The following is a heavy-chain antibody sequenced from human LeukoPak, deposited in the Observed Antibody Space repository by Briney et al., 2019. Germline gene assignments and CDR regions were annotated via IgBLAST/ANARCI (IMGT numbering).Heavy chain of an antibody. CDR2: IFYNEGT. J-gene: IGHJ3*02. Sequence: AETLSLTCTVSSGSFRTYYWSWIRQHPGKGLECIGYIFYNEGTSYNPSLKSRVTISVDTSNNQLSLKVNSVTAADTAMYYCVKSNSRYQPWTLDIWGRGTMVTVSS. CDR1: SGSFRTYY. D-gene: IGHD2-2*01. V-gene: IGHV4-59*01. CDR3: VKSNSRYQPWTLDI.